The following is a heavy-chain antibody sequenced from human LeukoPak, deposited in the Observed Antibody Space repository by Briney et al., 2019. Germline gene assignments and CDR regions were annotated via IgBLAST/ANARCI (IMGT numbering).Heavy chain of an antibody. J-gene: IGHJ4*02. CDR2: IRYDGSNK. V-gene: IGHV3-30*02. Sequence: GGSLRLSCAASGFTFSSYDMHWVRQAPGKGLVWVAFIRYDGSNKYYADSVKGRFTISRDNSKNKLYLQMNSLRAEDTAVYYCAKGLRDSSGWTFDYWGQGTLVTVSS. CDR3: AKGLRDSSGWTFDY. CDR1: GFTFSSYD. D-gene: IGHD6-19*01.